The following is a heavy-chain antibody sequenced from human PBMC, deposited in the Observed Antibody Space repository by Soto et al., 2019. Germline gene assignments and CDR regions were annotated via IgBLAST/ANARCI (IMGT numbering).Heavy chain of an antibody. D-gene: IGHD2-2*01. CDR2: IKQDGSEK. J-gene: IGHJ6*03. CDR3: ARGMSCSSTSCYGYYYYYMDV. V-gene: IGHV3-7*01. CDR1: GFTFSSYW. Sequence: GGSLRLSCAASGFTFSSYWMGWVRQAPGKGLEWVANIKQDGSEKYYVDSVKGRFTISRDNAKNSLYLQMNSLRAEDTAVYYCARGMSCSSTSCYGYYYYYMDVWGKGTTVTVSS.